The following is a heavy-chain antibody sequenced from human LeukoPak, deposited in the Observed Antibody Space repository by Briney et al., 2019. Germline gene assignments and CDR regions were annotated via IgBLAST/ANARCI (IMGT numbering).Heavy chain of an antibody. CDR2: IYTSGST. CDR3: ARDHGYANWFDP. V-gene: IGHV4-59*01. D-gene: IGHD5-18*01. Sequence: PSETLSLTCTVSGGSISSYYWSWIRQPPGKGLEWIGYIYTSGSTNYNPSLKSRVTISVDTSKNQFSLKLSSVTAADTAVYYCARDHGYANWFDPWGQGTLVTVSS. CDR1: GGSISSYY. J-gene: IGHJ5*02.